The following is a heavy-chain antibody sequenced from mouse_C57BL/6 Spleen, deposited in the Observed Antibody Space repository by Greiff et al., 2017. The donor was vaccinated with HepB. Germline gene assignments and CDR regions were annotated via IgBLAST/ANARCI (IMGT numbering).Heavy chain of an antibody. D-gene: IGHD2-5*01. Sequence: VQLKESGGGLVKPGGSLKLSCAASGFTFSSYAMSWVRQTPEKRLEWVATISDGGSYTYNPDNVKGRFTISRDNAKNNLYLQMSHLKSEDTAMYYCARDHYSNYWFAYWGQGTLVTVSA. CDR1: GFTFSSYA. J-gene: IGHJ3*01. V-gene: IGHV5-4*01. CDR3: ARDHYSNYWFAY. CDR2: ISDGGSYT.